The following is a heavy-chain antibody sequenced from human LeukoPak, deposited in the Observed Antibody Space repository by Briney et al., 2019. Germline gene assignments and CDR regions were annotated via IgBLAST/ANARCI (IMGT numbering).Heavy chain of an antibody. CDR1: GGSISSSNW. CDR3: ARDRYRGWYFDY. J-gene: IGHJ4*02. CDR2: IYHSGST. V-gene: IGHV4-4*02. Sequence: SGTLSLTCAVSGGSISSSNWWSWVRQPPGKGLEWIGSIYHSGSTYYNPSLKSRVTISVDTSKNQFSLKLSSVTAADTAVYYCARDRYRGWYFDYWGQGTLVTVSS. D-gene: IGHD5-12*01.